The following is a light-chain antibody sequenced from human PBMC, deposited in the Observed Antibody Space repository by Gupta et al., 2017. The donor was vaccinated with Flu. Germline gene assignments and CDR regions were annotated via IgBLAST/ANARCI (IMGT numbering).Light chain of an antibody. J-gene: IGKJ4*01. CDR1: QSVGSY. CDR2: DAS. V-gene: IGKV3-11*01. Sequence: EIVLTQSPATLSLSPGQRATLSCRASQSVGSYLAWYQQKPGQAPRLIIHDASISATGTPARITRTGYGLELTLTNGSRDTEDFAGYSLTLGGRSPELTFGGGTKVEI. CDR3: TLGGRSPELT.